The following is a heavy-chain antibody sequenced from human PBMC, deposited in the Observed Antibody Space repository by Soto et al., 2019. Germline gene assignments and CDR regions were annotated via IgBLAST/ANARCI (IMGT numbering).Heavy chain of an antibody. CDR2: INHDGSIT. CDR3: VREPWGFSGTWYDY. Sequence: HPGGSLRLSCAGSGFSFRSYWMHWVRQAPGKGLVWVSRINHDGSITNYADSVKGRFTISRDNANNTVYLQMNSLGAEDTALYYCVREPWGFSGTWYDYWGQGTLVTVSS. V-gene: IGHV3-74*01. CDR1: GFSFRSYW. D-gene: IGHD6-13*01. J-gene: IGHJ4*02.